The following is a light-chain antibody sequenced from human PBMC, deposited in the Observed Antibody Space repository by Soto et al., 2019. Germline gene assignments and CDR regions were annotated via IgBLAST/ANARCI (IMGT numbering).Light chain of an antibody. CDR1: QSVSSY. V-gene: IGKV3-11*01. CDR3: QQRSNLPPWR. CDR2: DAS. J-gene: IGKJ1*01. Sequence: EIVLTQSPATLSLSPGERATLSCRASQSVSSYLAWYQQKPGQAPRLLIYDASNRATGIPARFSGSGSGTDFTLTISSLEPEDFAVYYCQQRSNLPPWRFGQGTKVEIK.